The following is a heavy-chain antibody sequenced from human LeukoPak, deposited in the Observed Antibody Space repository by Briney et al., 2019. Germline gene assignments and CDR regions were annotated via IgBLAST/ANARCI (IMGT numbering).Heavy chain of an antibody. J-gene: IGHJ6*03. Sequence: SETLSLTCTVSGGSISSSSYYWGWIRQPPGKGLEWIGSIYYSGSTYYNPSLKSRVTISVDTSKNQFSLKLSSVTAADTAVYYCARSRVILYYYHYMDVWGKGTTVTVSS. D-gene: IGHD2/OR15-2a*01. CDR2: IYYSGST. CDR3: ARSRVILYYYHYMDV. V-gene: IGHV4-39*01. CDR1: GGSISSSSYY.